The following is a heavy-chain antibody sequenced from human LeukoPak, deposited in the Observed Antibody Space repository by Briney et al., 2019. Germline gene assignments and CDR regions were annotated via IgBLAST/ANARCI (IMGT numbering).Heavy chain of an antibody. Sequence: GRSLRLSCAASGFTFSSYAMHWVRQAPGKGLEWVAVISYDGSNKYYADSVKGRFTISRDNSKNTLYLQMNSLRAEGTAVYYCARDYDFLSGYYTPDYWGQGTLVTVSS. D-gene: IGHD3-3*01. CDR3: ARDYDFLSGYYTPDY. CDR1: GFTFSSYA. CDR2: ISYDGSNK. J-gene: IGHJ4*02. V-gene: IGHV3-30-3*01.